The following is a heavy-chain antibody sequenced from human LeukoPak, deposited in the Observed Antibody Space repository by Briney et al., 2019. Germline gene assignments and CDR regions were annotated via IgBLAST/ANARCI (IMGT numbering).Heavy chain of an antibody. J-gene: IGHJ5*02. D-gene: IGHD3-10*01. CDR2: IWYDGSNK. V-gene: IGHV3-33*01. Sequence: GRSLRLSCAASGFTFSSYGMHWVRQAPGKGLEWVAVIWYDGSNKYYADSVKGRFTISRDNPKNTLYLQMNSLRAEDTAVYYCARENNPFTMVRGVIPFDPWGQGTLVTVSS. CDR3: ARENNPFTMVRGVIPFDP. CDR1: GFTFSSYG.